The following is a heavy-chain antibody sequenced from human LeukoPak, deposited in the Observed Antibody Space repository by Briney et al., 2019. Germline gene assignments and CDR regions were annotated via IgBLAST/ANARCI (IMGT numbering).Heavy chain of an antibody. J-gene: IGHJ4*02. CDR3: ERWGYDVTL. CDR1: GFTFSSYE. D-gene: IGHD3-16*01. V-gene: IGHV3-48*03. CDR2: ISSGGSTI. Sequence: GGSLRLSCAASGFTFSSYEMNWVRQAPGKGLEWISYISSGGSTIYDADSVKGRFTISRDNAKNSLYLQMNSLRAEDTAVYYCERWGYDVTLGGEGTLVTVSS.